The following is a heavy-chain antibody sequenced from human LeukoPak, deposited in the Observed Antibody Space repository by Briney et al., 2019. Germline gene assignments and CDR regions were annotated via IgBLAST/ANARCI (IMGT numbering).Heavy chain of an antibody. Sequence: GGSLRLSCAASGFTFSSYGMSWVRQAPGKGLEWVSAISGSGGSTYYADSVKGRFTISRDNSKNTLYLQMNSLRAEDTAVYYCGREILEPGKTLTYWGQGSLITVSS. CDR2: ISGSGGST. V-gene: IGHV3-23*01. J-gene: IGHJ4*02. CDR3: GREILEPGKTLTY. D-gene: IGHD1-14*01. CDR1: GFTFSSYG.